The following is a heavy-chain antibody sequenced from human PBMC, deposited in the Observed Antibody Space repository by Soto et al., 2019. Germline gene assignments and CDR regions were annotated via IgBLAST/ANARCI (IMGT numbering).Heavy chain of an antibody. CDR2: ISHDGSNK. D-gene: IGHD3-22*01. J-gene: IGHJ6*02. CDR3: ARTYYYDSSDYYGPRDYYYGMDV. V-gene: IGHV3-30-3*01. Sequence: GGSLRLSCAASGFTFSSYAVHWVRQAPGKGLEWVAVISHDGSNKYYADSVKGRFTISRDNSKNTLYLQMNSLRAEDTAVYYCARTYYYDSSDYYGPRDYYYGMDVWGQGTTVPVSS. CDR1: GFTFSSYA.